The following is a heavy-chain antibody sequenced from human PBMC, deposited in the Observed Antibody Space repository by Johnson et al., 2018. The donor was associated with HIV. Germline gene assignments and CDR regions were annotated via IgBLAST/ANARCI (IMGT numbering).Heavy chain of an antibody. CDR1: GFTFSSYG. CDR2: IWYDGSNK. CDR3: AKDRGAARAFDAVDI. D-gene: IGHD6-6*01. J-gene: IGHJ3*02. Sequence: QMLLVESGGGVVQPGRSLRLSCAASGFTFSSYGMHWVRQAPGKGLEWVAVIWYDGSNKYYADSVKGRFTISRDNSKNTLYLQMNSLRVEDTALYYCAKDRGAARAFDAVDIWGQGTMVTVSS. V-gene: IGHV3-33*06.